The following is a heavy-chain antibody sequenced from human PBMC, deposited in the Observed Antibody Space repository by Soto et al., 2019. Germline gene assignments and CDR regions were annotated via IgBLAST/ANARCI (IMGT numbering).Heavy chain of an antibody. V-gene: IGHV3-73*02. Sequence: EVRLVESGGALVQTGASLRISCEASGFSFSGSAMHWVRQASGKGLEWVGRIRNRGNSYATQYGESVKGRFIVSRDDSENTAYLQMNSLKTEDTAVYYCVADFGELSGHYFDLWGRGTLVTVSS. CDR1: GFSFSGSA. J-gene: IGHJ4*02. D-gene: IGHD3-10*01. CDR3: VADFGELSGHYFDL. CDR2: IRNRGNSYAT.